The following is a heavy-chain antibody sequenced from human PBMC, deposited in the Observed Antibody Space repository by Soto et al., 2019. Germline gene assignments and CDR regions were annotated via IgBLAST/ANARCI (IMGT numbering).Heavy chain of an antibody. CDR2: ISAYNGNT. CDR1: GYTFTSYG. J-gene: IGHJ4*02. Sequence: QGQLVQSGAEVKKPGASVQVSCKASGYTFTSYGISWVRQAPGQGLEWMGWISAYNGNTNYAQKLQGRVTMTTDKSTSTDYRELRSLRADAPAVYYCARDPGCGSDYGGQGTLVTVSS. V-gene: IGHV1-18*01. CDR3: ARDPGCGSDY. D-gene: IGHD2-8*02.